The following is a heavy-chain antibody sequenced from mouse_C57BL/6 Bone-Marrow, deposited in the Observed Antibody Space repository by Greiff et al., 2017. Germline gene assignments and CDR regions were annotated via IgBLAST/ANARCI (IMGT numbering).Heavy chain of an antibody. CDR3: AREGSKEGAMDF. CDR1: GYTFTSYW. CDR2: IDPSDSYT. D-gene: IGHD2-5*01. Sequence: QVQLQQPGAELVMPGASVKLSCKASGYTFTSYWMHWVKQRPGQGLEWIGEIDPSDSYTNYNQKFKGKSTLTVDKSSSTAYMQLSSLTSEDAAVYYCAREGSKEGAMDFWGQGTSVTVSS. J-gene: IGHJ4*01. V-gene: IGHV1-69*01.